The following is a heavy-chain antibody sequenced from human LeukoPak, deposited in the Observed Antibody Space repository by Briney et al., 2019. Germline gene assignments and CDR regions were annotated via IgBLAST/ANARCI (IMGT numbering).Heavy chain of an antibody. D-gene: IGHD6-13*01. V-gene: IGHV3-7*01. CDR1: GFTFSSYW. CDR3: ARARIAAAGPFDY. CDR2: IKQDGSEK. Sequence: PGGSLRLSCAASGFTFSSYWMSWVRQAPGKGLEWVANIKQDGSEKYYVDSVKGRFTTSRDNAKNSLYLQMNSLRAEDTAVYYCARARIAAAGPFDYWGQGTLVTVSS. J-gene: IGHJ4*02.